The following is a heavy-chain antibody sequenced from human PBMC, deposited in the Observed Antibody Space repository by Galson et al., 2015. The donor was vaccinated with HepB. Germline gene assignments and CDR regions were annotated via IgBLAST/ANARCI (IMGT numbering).Heavy chain of an antibody. V-gene: IGHV3-66*01. CDR3: ARDRCSGGSCYPRGYYGMDV. CDR2: IYSGGST. CDR1: GFTVSSNY. Sequence: SLRLSCAASGFTVSSNYMSWVRQAPGKGLEWVSVIYSGGSTYYADSVKGRFTISRDNSKNTLYLQMNSLRAEDTAVYYCARDRCSGGSCYPRGYYGMDVWGQGTTVTVSS. J-gene: IGHJ6*02. D-gene: IGHD2-15*01.